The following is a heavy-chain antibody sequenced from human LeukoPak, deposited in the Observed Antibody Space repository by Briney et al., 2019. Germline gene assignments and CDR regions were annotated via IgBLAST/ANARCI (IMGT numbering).Heavy chain of an antibody. CDR2: ISSSGSTI. CDR1: GFTFSDYY. J-gene: IGHJ4*02. V-gene: IGHV3-11*04. D-gene: IGHD2-21*01. CDR3: AIIGKLRYCGAPGCQQKVDY. Sequence: GGSLRLSCAASGFTFSDYYMSWIRQAPGKGLEWVSYISSSGSTIYYADSVKGRSTISRDNSKNTLYLHINSLRTEDTAVYHCAIIGKLRYCGAPGCQQKVDYWGQGTLVTVSS.